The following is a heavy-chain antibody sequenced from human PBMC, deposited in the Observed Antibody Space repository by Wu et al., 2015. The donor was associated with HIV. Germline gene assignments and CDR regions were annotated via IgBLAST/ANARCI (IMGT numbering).Heavy chain of an antibody. Sequence: QVQLVQSGAEVKKPGASVKVSCKASGYTFTSYGISWVRQAPGQGLEWMGWISAYNGNTNYAQKLQGRVTMTTDTSTSTAYMELRSLRSDDTAVYYCARDLGTDHLVQTDKYFDYWGQGTLVTVSS. CDR2: ISAYNGNT. V-gene: IGHV1-18*01. D-gene: IGHD6-6*01. CDR3: ARDLGTDHLVQTDKYFDY. J-gene: IGHJ4*02. CDR1: GYTFTSYG.